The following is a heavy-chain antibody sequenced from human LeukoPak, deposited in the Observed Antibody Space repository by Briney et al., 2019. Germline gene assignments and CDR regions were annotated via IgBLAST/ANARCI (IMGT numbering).Heavy chain of an antibody. Sequence: AGGSLRLSCAASGFTFSSYAMHWVRQAPGKGLEWVAVISYDGSNKYYADSVKGRFTISRDNSKNTLYLQMNSLRAEDTAVYYCARAPGGIAAADIDYWGQGTLVTVSS. CDR1: GFTFSSYA. CDR3: ARAPGGIAAADIDY. CDR2: ISYDGSNK. J-gene: IGHJ4*02. D-gene: IGHD6-13*01. V-gene: IGHV3-30-3*01.